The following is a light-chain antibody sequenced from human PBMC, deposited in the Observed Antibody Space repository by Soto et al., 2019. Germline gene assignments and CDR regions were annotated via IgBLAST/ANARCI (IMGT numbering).Light chain of an antibody. Sequence: DIQMTQSPSTLSASVGDRVTITCRASQSISDSLAWYQQKPGKAPDLLISDASSLERGVPSRFSGSGSGTEFTLTISSMQPDDFATYYCQQYNAYSRTFGRGTKVDIK. CDR1: QSISDS. CDR3: QQYNAYSRT. CDR2: DAS. V-gene: IGKV1-5*01. J-gene: IGKJ1*01.